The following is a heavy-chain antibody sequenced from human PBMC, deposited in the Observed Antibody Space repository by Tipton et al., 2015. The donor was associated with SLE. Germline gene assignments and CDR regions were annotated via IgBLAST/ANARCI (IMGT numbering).Heavy chain of an antibody. Sequence: SLRLSCVVSGFTFEDYAMHWVRQAPGKGLEWVSGISWDSVIIGYADSVKGRFTISGDNSKNTVYLQLNSLRAEDTAVYFCARDGDYYLDFWGQGTLVTVSS. CDR3: ARDGDYYLDF. CDR1: GFTFEDYA. CDR2: ISWDSVII. D-gene: IGHD2-21*02. J-gene: IGHJ4*02. V-gene: IGHV3-9*01.